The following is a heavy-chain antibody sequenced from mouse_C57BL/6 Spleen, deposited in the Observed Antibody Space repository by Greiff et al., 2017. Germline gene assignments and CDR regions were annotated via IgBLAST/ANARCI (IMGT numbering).Heavy chain of an antibody. Sequence: QVQLKQPGAELVKPGASVKLSCKASGYTFTSYWMHWVKQRPGRGLEWIGRIVPNSGGTKYNEKFKSKATLTVDKPSSTAYMQLSSLTSEDSAVYYCADGNYGDAMDYWGQGTSVTVSS. CDR3: ADGNYGDAMDY. D-gene: IGHD2-1*01. CDR1: GYTFTSYW. CDR2: IVPNSGGT. J-gene: IGHJ4*01. V-gene: IGHV1-72*01.